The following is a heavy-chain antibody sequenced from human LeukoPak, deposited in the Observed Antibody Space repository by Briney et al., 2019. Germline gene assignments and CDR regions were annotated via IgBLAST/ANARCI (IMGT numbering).Heavy chain of an antibody. CDR2: IYYSGST. J-gene: IGHJ6*02. CDR3: ARTPSLIVPYYYYSGMDV. V-gene: IGHV4-39*01. CDR1: GGSISSSSYY. D-gene: IGHD2-8*01. Sequence: SETLSLTCTVSGGSISSSSYYWGWIRQPPGKGLEWIRSIYYSGSTYYNPSLTSRVTISVDTSKNQSSLKLRSVTAADTAVYYCARTPSLIVPYYYYSGMDVWGQGTTVTVSS.